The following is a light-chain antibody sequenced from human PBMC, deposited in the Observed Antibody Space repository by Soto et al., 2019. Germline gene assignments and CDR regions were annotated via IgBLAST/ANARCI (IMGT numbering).Light chain of an antibody. CDR1: QTVTSSY. J-gene: IGKJ1*01. CDR3: QQYDSSPKT. V-gene: IGKV3-20*01. Sequence: EIVLTQSPGTLSLSPGERATLSCRASQTVTSSYLAWYQQKPGQAPRLLIYGASSRATGIPDRFRGSGSGTDFTLTISRLEPEDFAVYSCQQYDSSPKTLGQGTKVDIK. CDR2: GAS.